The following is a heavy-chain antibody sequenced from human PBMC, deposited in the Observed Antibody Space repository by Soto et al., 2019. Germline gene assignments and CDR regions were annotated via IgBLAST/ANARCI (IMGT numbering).Heavy chain of an antibody. V-gene: IGHV3-9*01. Sequence: EVQLVESGGGLVQPGRSLRLSCAGSGFTFDDYAMHWVRQGPGKGLEWVSGISWNSGSIGYADSVKGRFTISRDNAKNSLYLQMNSLRAEDTALYYCAKDRGLVLSFYFDYWGQGTLVTVSS. D-gene: IGHD6-19*01. CDR1: GFTFDDYA. CDR2: ISWNSGSI. J-gene: IGHJ4*02. CDR3: AKDRGLVLSFYFDY.